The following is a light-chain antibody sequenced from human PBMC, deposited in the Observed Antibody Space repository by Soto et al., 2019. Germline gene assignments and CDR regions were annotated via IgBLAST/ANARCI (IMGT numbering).Light chain of an antibody. J-gene: IGKJ1*01. CDR3: QQYNNWPPWT. V-gene: IGKV3-15*01. CDR1: QSVSSN. CDR2: GAS. Sequence: EIVMTQSPATLSVSPGERATLSCRASQSVSSNLAWYQQKPGQAPRLLIYGASTRATGIPATSSGSGSGTEFTLTISSLQSEDFAVYYRQQYNNWPPWTFGQGTKVEIK.